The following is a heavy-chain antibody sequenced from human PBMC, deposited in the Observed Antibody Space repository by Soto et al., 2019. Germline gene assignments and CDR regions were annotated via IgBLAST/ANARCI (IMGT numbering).Heavy chain of an antibody. D-gene: IGHD3-3*01. CDR1: GFSLANYG. J-gene: IGHJ5*02. CDR3: SSFFSVSGEQRLLDP. V-gene: IGHV3-30*04. CDR2: TSHDDTYE. Sequence: GSQRLSCEASGFSLANYGMHWVREAPGKGLEWVAVTSHDDTYEDSADSVKGRSTISRDNPKNKLYLELNSLRPEDAGVYYCSSFFSVSGEQRLLDPCGQGTLVTVSS.